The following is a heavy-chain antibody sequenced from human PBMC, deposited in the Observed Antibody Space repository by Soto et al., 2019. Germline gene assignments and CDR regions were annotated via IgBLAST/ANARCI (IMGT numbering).Heavy chain of an antibody. D-gene: IGHD6-13*01. CDR3: ARDSGAAEPNQAYYYYGMDV. Sequence: SVKVSCKASGGTFSSYAISWLRQAPGQGLEWMGGIIPIFGTANYAQKFQGRVTITADESTSTAYMELSSLRSEDTAVYYCARDSGAAEPNQAYYYYGMDVWGQGTTVTVSS. V-gene: IGHV1-69*13. J-gene: IGHJ6*02. CDR2: IIPIFGTA. CDR1: GGTFSSYA.